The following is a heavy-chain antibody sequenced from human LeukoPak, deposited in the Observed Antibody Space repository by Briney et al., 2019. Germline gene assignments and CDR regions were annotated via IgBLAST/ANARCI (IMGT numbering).Heavy chain of an antibody. Sequence: AGSLRLSCTASGFIFSNYGMHWVRQAPGKGLEWVAFIRHDGSHKSYADSVKGRFTISRDNSKNTLNLQMNSLTAEDTAVYYCALMRDGYTQWGQGTLVTVSS. J-gene: IGHJ4*02. V-gene: IGHV3-30*02. D-gene: IGHD5-24*01. CDR1: GFIFSNYG. CDR3: ALMRDGYTQ. CDR2: IRHDGSHK.